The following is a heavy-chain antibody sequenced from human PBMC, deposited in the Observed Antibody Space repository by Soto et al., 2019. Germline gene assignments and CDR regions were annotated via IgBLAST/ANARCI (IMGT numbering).Heavy chain of an antibody. D-gene: IGHD3-3*01. J-gene: IGHJ4*02. CDR3: ARVYDFWSGYQTPFDY. CDR1: GYTFTSYG. V-gene: IGHV1-18*01. Sequence: ASVKVSCKASGYTFTSYGISCVRQAPGQGLEWMGWISVYNGNTNYAQQFQGRVTMTTDTSTSTAYMELRSLRSDDTAVYYCARVYDFWSGYQTPFDYWGQGTLVTVSS. CDR2: ISVYNGNT.